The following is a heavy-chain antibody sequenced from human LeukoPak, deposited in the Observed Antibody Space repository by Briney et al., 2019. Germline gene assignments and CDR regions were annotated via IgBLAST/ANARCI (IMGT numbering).Heavy chain of an antibody. CDR3: AKDQGIAAAGTLDY. CDR1: GFTFSVYS. Sequence: PGGSLRLSCAASGFTFSVYSMFWVRQAPGQGLAWVSAVSGTTGKTYYADSVKGRFTISRDNSKNTVYLQMNSLRAEDTAVYYCAKDQGIAAAGTLDYWGQGTLVTVSS. D-gene: IGHD6-13*01. V-gene: IGHV3-23*01. J-gene: IGHJ4*02. CDR2: VSGTTGKT.